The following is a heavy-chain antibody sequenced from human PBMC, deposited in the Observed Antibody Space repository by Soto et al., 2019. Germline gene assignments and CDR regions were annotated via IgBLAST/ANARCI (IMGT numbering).Heavy chain of an antibody. Sequence: PGGSLILSCAASGFTFSSYSMNWVRQAPGKGLEWVSSISSSSSYIYYADSVKGRFTISRDNAKNSLYLQMNSLRAEDTAVYYCAATESLHKLRPGYWGQGTLVTVSS. CDR1: GFTFSSYS. D-gene: IGHD4-17*01. V-gene: IGHV3-21*01. J-gene: IGHJ4*02. CDR3: AATESLHKLRPGY. CDR2: ISSSSSYI.